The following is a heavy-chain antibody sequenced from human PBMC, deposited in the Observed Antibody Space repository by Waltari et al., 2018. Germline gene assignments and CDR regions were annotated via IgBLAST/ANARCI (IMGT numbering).Heavy chain of an antibody. J-gene: IGHJ4*02. CDR1: GFTFSSSW. CDR2: INKDGREK. D-gene: IGHD2-15*01. V-gene: IGHV3-7*01. CDR3: ASRDIADWDY. Sequence: EVQLVESGGGLVQPGGSLRLSCAASGFTFSSSWMSWVRQAPGKGLEGVANINKDGREKYYVDSGKGRFTISRDNAKNSLYLQMNSLRAEDTAVYYCASRDIADWDYWGQGTLVTVSS.